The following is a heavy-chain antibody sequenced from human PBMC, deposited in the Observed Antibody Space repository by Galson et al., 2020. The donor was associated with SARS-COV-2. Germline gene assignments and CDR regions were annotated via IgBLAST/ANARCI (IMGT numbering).Heavy chain of an antibody. Sequence: GESLKISCAASGFTFSNYAMSWVRQAPGKGLEWVSVIYSGGATYYADSVKGRFTISRDNSKNTLYLQMNSLTAGDTAVYYCAKEVSPNGGPADYWGQGTLVTVSS. J-gene: IGHJ4*02. CDR3: AKEVSPNGGPADY. D-gene: IGHD6-25*01. CDR2: IYSGGAT. CDR1: GFTFSNYA. V-gene: IGHV3-23*03.